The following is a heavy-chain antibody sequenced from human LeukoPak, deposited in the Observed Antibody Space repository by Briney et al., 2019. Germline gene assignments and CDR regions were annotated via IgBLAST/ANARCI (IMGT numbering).Heavy chain of an antibody. CDR2: IYHSGST. CDR3: ARGDYDTSGYYYYYYGMDV. CDR1: GGFFSGNY. V-gene: IGHV4-34*01. J-gene: IGHJ6*02. Sequence: SETLSLTCTVDGGFFSGNYWTWIRQPPGKGLEWIGSIYHSGSTYYNPSLKSRVTISVDTSKNQFSLKLSSVTAADTAVYYCARGDYDTSGYYYYYYGMDVWGQGTTVTVSS. D-gene: IGHD3-22*01.